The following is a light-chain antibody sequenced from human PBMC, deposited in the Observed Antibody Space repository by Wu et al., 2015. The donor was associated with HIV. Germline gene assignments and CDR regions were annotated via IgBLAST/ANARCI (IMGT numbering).Light chain of an antibody. CDR3: QQRSNWPLT. V-gene: IGKV3-11*01. CDR2: DAS. Sequence: EIVLTQSPATQSLSPGERATLSCRASQSINSDLAWYQQKPGQAPRLLIYDASNRATGIPARFSGSGSGTDFTLTISSLEPEDFAVYYCQQRSNWPLTFGGGTKVEIK. J-gene: IGKJ4*01. CDR1: QSINSD.